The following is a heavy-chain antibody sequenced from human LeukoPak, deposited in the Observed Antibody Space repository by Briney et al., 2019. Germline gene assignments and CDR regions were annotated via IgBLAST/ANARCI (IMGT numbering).Heavy chain of an antibody. V-gene: IGHV3-23*01. CDR2: ISSTGGTT. CDR3: ARKAVAGSYYYYYMDV. D-gene: IGHD6-19*01. J-gene: IGHJ6*03. CDR1: GITFSSYG. Sequence: GGTLRLSCAASGITFSSYGMSWVRQAPGKGLEWVSSISSTGGTTYYADSVKGRFTISRDNSKNTLYLQMNSLRAEDTAVYYCARKAVAGSYYYYYMDVWGKGTTVTVSS.